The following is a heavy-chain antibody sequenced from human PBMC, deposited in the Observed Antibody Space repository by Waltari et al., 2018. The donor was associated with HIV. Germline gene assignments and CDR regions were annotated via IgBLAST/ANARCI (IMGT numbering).Heavy chain of an antibody. Sequence: AASGFTFSSYWMSWVRQAPGKGLEWVANIKQDGSEKYYVDSVKGRFTISRDNAKNSLYLQMNSLRAEDTAVYYCARGYCSGGSCYSLVDYYYYYGMDVWGQGTTVTVSS. CDR1: GFTFSSYW. D-gene: IGHD2-15*01. J-gene: IGHJ6*02. CDR2: IKQDGSEK. CDR3: ARGYCSGGSCYSLVDYYYYYGMDV. V-gene: IGHV3-7*01.